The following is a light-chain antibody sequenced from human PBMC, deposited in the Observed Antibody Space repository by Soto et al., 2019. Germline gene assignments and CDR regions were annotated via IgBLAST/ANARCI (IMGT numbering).Light chain of an antibody. CDR2: KAS. CDR1: QTISSW. J-gene: IGKJ1*01. CDR3: QHYNSYSEA. Sequence: DIQMTQSPSTLSGSVGDRVTITCRASQTISSWLDWYQQKPGKAPKLLIYKASTLKSGVPSRFSGSGSGTEFTLTISSLQPDDFATYYCQHYNSYSEAFGQGTQVDIK. V-gene: IGKV1-5*03.